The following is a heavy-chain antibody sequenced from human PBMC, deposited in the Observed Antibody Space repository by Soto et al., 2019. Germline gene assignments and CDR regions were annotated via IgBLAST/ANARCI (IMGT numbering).Heavy chain of an antibody. J-gene: IGHJ4*02. CDR1: GFTFTRYS. CDR3: ARESEDLTSNFDY. Sequence: PGGSLRLSCAASGFTFTRYSMNWVRQTPGKGLEWVSSISSTTNYIYYGDSMKGRFTISRDNAKNSLYLEMNSLRAEDTAVYYCARESEDLTSNFDYWGQGTLVTVSS. V-gene: IGHV3-21*06. CDR2: ISSTTNYI.